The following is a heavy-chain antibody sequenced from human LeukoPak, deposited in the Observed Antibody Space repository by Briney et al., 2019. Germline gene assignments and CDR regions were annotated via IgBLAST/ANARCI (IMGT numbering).Heavy chain of an antibody. CDR1: GYTFTAYY. CDR3: ASHRGTTYYMDV. Sequence: ASVKVSCKASGYTFTAYYMHWVRQAPGQGLEWMGGINPNSGGTNYSQKFQGRVTMTRDTSTTTAYMELSRLTSDDTAVYYCASHRGTTYYMDVWGKGTTVTISS. D-gene: IGHD1-1*01. J-gene: IGHJ6*03. CDR2: INPNSGGT. V-gene: IGHV1-2*02.